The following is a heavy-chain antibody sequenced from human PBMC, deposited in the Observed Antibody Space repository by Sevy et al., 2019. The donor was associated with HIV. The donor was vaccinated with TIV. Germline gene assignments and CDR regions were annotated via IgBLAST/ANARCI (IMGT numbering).Heavy chain of an antibody. Sequence: GGSLRLSCAASGFTFSSYAMSWVHQAPGKGLEWVSAISGSGGSTYYADSVKGRFTISRDNSKNTLYLQMNSLRAEDTAVYYCAKDTTVTTREDYWGQGTLVTVSS. CDR2: ISGSGGST. J-gene: IGHJ4*02. D-gene: IGHD4-17*01. CDR3: AKDTTVTTREDY. CDR1: GFTFSSYA. V-gene: IGHV3-23*01.